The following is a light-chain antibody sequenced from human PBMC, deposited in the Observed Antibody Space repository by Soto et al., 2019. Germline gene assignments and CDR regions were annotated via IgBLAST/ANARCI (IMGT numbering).Light chain of an antibody. CDR2: WTS. Sequence: DIVMTQSPDSLAVSLGERATINCKSSLSVLYSSNNKNYLAWYQQKPGQPPKLLIYWTSTRESGVPDRFSGSGSGTNFTLTISSLQAEDVAVYYCQQSYNTPWTLGQGTKGDI. J-gene: IGKJ1*01. CDR1: LSVLYSSNNKNY. CDR3: QQSYNTPWT. V-gene: IGKV4-1*01.